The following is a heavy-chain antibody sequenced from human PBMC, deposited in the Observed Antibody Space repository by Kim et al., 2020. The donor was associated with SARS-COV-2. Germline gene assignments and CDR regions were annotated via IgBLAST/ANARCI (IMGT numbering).Heavy chain of an antibody. J-gene: IGHJ4*02. D-gene: IGHD5-12*01. Sequence: SETLSLTCTVSGGSISSSSYYWVWIRQPPGKGLVWIGSIYYSGSANSNPSLRIRVTISVDTSKNQLSLKLSSVTAADTSVYYCARQKRWLQLLPAYFDYWGQGTHVTVSS. CDR3: ARQKRWLQLLPAYFDY. V-gene: IGHV4-39*01. CDR1: GGSISSSSYY. CDR2: IYYSGSA.